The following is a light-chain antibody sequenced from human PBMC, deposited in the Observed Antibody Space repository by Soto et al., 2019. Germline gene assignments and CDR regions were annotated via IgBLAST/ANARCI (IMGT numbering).Light chain of an antibody. J-gene: IGKJ4*01. CDR2: KGS. CDR1: QGISSW. Sequence: DIQMTQSPSSVSASVGDRVTITCRASQGISSWLAWFQQKPGTAPNLLSYKGSTLQSGVPSRFSGSGSGTDFTLTIDNLQPEDFATYYCQQASSFPLTFGGGPKVEI. V-gene: IGKV1-12*01. CDR3: QQASSFPLT.